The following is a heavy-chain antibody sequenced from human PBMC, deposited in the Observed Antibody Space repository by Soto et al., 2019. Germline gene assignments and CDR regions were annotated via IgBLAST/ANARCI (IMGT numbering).Heavy chain of an antibody. CDR2: INPNSGGT. J-gene: IGHJ3*02. CDR1: GYTFTGSY. D-gene: IGHD1-26*01. V-gene: IGHV1-2*04. CDR3: ARASDSGSSGDDAFDI. Sequence: ASVKVSCKASGYTFTGSYIHLVRLAPGQGLEWMGWINPNSGGTNYAQKFQGWVTMTRDTSISTAYMELSRLRSDDTAVYYCARASDSGSSGDDAFDIWGQGTMVTVTS.